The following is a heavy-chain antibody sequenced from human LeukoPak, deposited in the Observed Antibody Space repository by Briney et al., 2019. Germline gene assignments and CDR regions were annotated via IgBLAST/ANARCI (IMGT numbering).Heavy chain of an antibody. V-gene: IGHV4-39*07. J-gene: IGHJ6*03. CDR3: ARQPRGVSTSSRYYYYYYYMDV. CDR1: GGSISSSSYY. Sequence: SETLSLTCTVSGGSISSSSYYWGWIRQPPGKGLEWIRSIYYSGSTYYNPSLKSRVTISVDTSKNQFSLKLSSVTAADTAVYYCARQPRGVSTSSRYYYYYYYMDVWGKGTTVTVSS. CDR2: IYYSGST. D-gene: IGHD2-2*01.